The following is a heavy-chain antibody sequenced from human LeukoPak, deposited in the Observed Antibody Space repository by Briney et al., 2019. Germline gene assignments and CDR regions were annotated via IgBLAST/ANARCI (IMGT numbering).Heavy chain of an antibody. D-gene: IGHD3-3*01. CDR3: GRSASTFDFWSGRYYHYMDV. CDR1: GFTFTSSA. V-gene: IGHV1-58*02. J-gene: IGHJ6*03. Sequence: SVKVSCKASGFTFTSSAMQWVRQARGQRLEWIGWIVVGSGNTNYAQKFQERVTITRDMSTSTAYMELSSLRSEDTAVYYCGRSASTFDFWSGRYYHYMDVWGKGTTVTVSS. CDR2: IVVGSGNT.